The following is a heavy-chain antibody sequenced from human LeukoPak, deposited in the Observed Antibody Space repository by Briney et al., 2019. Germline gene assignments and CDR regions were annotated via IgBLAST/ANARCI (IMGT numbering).Heavy chain of an antibody. J-gene: IGHJ2*01. CDR1: GGSISSYY. Sequence: LETLSLTCTVSGGSISSYYWSWIRQPPGKGLEWIGYIYYSGSTNYNPSLKSRVTISVDTSKNQFSLKLSSVTAADTAVYYCARAPYYDSSGYPTSYFDLWGRGTLVTVSS. V-gene: IGHV4-59*01. CDR2: IYYSGST. D-gene: IGHD3-22*01. CDR3: ARAPYYDSSGYPTSYFDL.